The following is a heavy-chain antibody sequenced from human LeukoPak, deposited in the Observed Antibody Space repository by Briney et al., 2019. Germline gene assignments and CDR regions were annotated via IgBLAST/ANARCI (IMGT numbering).Heavy chain of an antibody. CDR1: GYTFTSYG. D-gene: IGHD1-26*01. J-gene: IGHJ4*02. CDR3: ARDHSYSGSYDRFDY. V-gene: IGHV1-18*01. Sequence: ASVKVSCKASGYTFTSYGISWVRQTPGQGLERMGWISAYNGNTNYAQKLQGRVTMATDTSTSTAYMELRSLRSDDTAVYYCARDHSYSGSYDRFDYWGQGTLATVSS. CDR2: ISAYNGNT.